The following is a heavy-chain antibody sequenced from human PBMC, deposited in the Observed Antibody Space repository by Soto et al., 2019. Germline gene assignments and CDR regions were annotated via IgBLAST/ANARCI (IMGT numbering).Heavy chain of an antibody. CDR1: GFTFSYYW. CDR3: ARGDRGAFDL. Sequence: EVPLVESGGGLVRPGGSLRLSCAASGFTFSYYWMHWVRQAPGKGLVWVSRIHSDGSSTTYADFVKGRFIISRDNARNTVELQMNSVRVEDTAVYYCARGDRGAFDLWGQGTVVTVSS. D-gene: IGHD1-26*01. J-gene: IGHJ3*01. CDR2: IHSDGSST. V-gene: IGHV3-74*01.